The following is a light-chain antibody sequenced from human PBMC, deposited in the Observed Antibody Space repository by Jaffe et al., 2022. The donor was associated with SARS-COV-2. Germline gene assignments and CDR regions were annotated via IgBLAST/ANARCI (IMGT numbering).Light chain of an antibody. J-gene: IGKJ1*01. Sequence: EIVLTQSPGTLSLSPGERATLSCRASESVSSSYLAWYQQKPGQAPRLLIYGASNRATGIPDRFSGSGSGTDFTLTISRLEPEDFAVYYCHQYDTSPQTFGQGTKVEIK. CDR2: GAS. CDR1: ESVSSSY. CDR3: HQYDTSPQT. V-gene: IGKV3-20*01.